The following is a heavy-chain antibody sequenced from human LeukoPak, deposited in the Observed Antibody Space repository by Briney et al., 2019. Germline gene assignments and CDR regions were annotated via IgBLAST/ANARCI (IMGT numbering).Heavy chain of an antibody. CDR1: GFTFSSYA. Sequence: GGSLRHSCAASGFTFSSYAMSWVRQAPGKGLEWVSAISGSGGSTYYADSVKGRFTISRDNSKNTLYLQMNSLRAEDTAVYYCAKSTTVTTRAPFDYWGQGTLVTVSS. D-gene: IGHD4-11*01. V-gene: IGHV3-23*01. CDR2: ISGSGGST. CDR3: AKSTTVTTRAPFDY. J-gene: IGHJ4*02.